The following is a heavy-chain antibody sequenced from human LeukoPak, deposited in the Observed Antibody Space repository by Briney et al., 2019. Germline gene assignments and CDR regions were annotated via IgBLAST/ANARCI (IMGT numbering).Heavy chain of an antibody. Sequence: PSETLSLTCTVSGGSISGYYWSWIRQPPGKGLEWIGYIYYSGSTNYNPSLKSRVTISIDTSKNQFSLKLSSVTAADTAVYYCARVDGDGYKRGWFDPWGQGTLVTVSS. D-gene: IGHD5-24*01. CDR1: GGSISGYY. CDR3: ARVDGDGYKRGWFDP. CDR2: IYYSGST. J-gene: IGHJ5*02. V-gene: IGHV4-59*01.